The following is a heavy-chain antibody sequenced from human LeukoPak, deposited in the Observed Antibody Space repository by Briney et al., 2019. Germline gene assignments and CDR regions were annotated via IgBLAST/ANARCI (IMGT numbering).Heavy chain of an antibody. CDR1: GYTFTNYY. Sequence: ASVKVSCKASGYTFTNYYMHWVRQAPGQGLEWMGIINPSDDGTTYAQKFQGRVTMTRDTSTSTVYMELSSLRSEDTAVYYWARVRVGAPAIFDYWGQGTLVTVSS. CDR2: INPSDDGT. CDR3: ARVRVGAPAIFDY. V-gene: IGHV1-46*01. J-gene: IGHJ4*02. D-gene: IGHD1-26*01.